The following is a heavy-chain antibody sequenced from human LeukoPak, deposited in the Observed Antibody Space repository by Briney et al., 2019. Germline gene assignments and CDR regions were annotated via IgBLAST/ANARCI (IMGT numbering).Heavy chain of an antibody. V-gene: IGHV1-46*01. D-gene: IGHD3-10*01. CDR2: INPSDGNR. J-gene: IGHJ5*01. CDR3: VGEPRLYGSGRRHFDS. Sequence: GASVKVSCKASGSTFTTYYMHWVRQAPGQGLEWIGIINPSDGNRKYAQKFQGRVTVTTDTSTSAVYMDLSSLTSEDTAVYYCVGEPRLYGSGRRHFDSWGQGTLVTVSS. CDR1: GSTFTTYY.